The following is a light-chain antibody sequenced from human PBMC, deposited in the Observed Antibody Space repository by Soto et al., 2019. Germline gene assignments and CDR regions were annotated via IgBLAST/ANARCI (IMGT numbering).Light chain of an antibody. CDR3: QLYGKSPS. J-gene: IGKJ1*01. V-gene: IGKV3-20*01. CDR1: QIIGSGY. Sequence: ETTLTQSPDTLSLSPGEGATLSCRASQIIGSGYLAWYQQKPGQAPRLLIFGASTRANCTPHRFSGSGSGTTFTITISALEAEDVCLYYCQLYGKSPSFGRGTKVEIK. CDR2: GAS.